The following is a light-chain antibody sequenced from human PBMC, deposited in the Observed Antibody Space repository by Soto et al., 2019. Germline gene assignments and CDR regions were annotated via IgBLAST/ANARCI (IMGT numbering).Light chain of an antibody. V-gene: IGLV2-8*01. J-gene: IGLJ1*01. CDR1: SSDVGGYNY. Sequence: QSVLTQPPSASGSPGQSVAISCTGTSSDVGGYNYVSWYQQHPGKAPQVMIYEVSKRPSGVPDRFSGSKSGNTASLTVSGLQAEDEADYYCSSYAGSDSYVFGTGTKVPS. CDR3: SSYAGSDSYV. CDR2: EVS.